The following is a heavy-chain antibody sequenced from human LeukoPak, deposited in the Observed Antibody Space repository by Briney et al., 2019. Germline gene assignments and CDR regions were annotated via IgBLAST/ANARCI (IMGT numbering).Heavy chain of an antibody. CDR2: IGISSGNT. D-gene: IGHD5-18*01. CDR1: GFPFIEYS. CDR3: ARDHNYAFDN. Sequence: GGSLRLSCAASGFPFIEYSMNWVRQAPGKGLEWISYIGISSGNTKYADSVKGRFTISADNAKNSLYLQMNSLRVEDTAVYYCARDHNYAFDNWGQGTLVSVSS. V-gene: IGHV3-48*04. J-gene: IGHJ4*02.